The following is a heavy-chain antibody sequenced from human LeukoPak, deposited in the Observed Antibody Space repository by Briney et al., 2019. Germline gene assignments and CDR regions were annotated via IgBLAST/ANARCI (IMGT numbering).Heavy chain of an antibody. Sequence: GGSLRLSCVASGFTFSNYVMYWVRHAPGKGLMCISRINHDGTIITYADSVKGRFTISRDNAENTLFLQMNSLRGEDTAVYYCARDVNWNFDSWGQGTLVTVSS. CDR1: GFTFSNYV. D-gene: IGHD1-1*01. J-gene: IGHJ4*02. CDR3: ARDVNWNFDS. V-gene: IGHV3-74*01. CDR2: INHDGTII.